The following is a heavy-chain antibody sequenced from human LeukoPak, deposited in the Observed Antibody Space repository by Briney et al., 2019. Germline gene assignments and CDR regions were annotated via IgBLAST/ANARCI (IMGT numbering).Heavy chain of an antibody. V-gene: IGHV3-30-3*01. D-gene: IGHD6-19*01. CDR2: TSFDESNK. CDR3: AVVAGRFPPDY. J-gene: IGHJ4*02. CDR1: GFTFSTYA. Sequence: GGSLRLSCAASGFTFSTYAMHWVRQAPGKGLEWVAFTSFDESNKFYADSVEGRFTISRDNSKNTLFLQTHNLRVDDTAMYFCAVVAGRFPPDYWGQGTLVTVSS.